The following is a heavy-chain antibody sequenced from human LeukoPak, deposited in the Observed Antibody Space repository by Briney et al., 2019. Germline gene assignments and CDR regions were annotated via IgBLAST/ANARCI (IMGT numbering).Heavy chain of an antibody. CDR1: GFTFSSYA. CDR3: AREEESQINYDFWSGGLGGWYYYYYMDV. Sequence: GGSLRLSCAASGFTFSSYAMHWVRQAPGKGLEWVAVISYDGSNKYYADSVKGRFTISRDNSKNSLYLQMNSLRAEDTAVYYCAREEESQINYDFWSGGLGGWYYYYYMDVWGKGTTVTVSS. D-gene: IGHD3-3*01. V-gene: IGHV3-30-3*01. J-gene: IGHJ6*03. CDR2: ISYDGSNK.